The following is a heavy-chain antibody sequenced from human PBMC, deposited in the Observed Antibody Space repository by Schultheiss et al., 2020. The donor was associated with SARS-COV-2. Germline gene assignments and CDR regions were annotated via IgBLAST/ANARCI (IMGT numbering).Heavy chain of an antibody. CDR1: GFTFSSYG. Sequence: GGSLRLSCAASGFTFSSYGMHWVRQAPGKGLEWVAVISYDGSNKYYADSVKGRFTISRDNSKNTLYLQMNSLRAEDTAVYYCAKDLQGSGSSWYYPYYYYGMDVWGQGTTVTVSS. CDR3: AKDLQGSGSSWYYPYYYYGMDV. J-gene: IGHJ6*02. V-gene: IGHV3-30*18. CDR2: ISYDGSNK. D-gene: IGHD6-13*01.